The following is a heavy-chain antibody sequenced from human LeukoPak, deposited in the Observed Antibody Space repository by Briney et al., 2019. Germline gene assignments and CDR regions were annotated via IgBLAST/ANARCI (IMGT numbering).Heavy chain of an antibody. CDR2: ISDSGGGT. Sequence: GGSLRLSRAVSGVTLSNYGMSWVRQAPGKGLEWVAGISDSGGGTNYADSVKGRFTISRDNPNNTLFLQMNSLRAEDTAVYFCAKRGVVIRVILVGFHKEAYYFDYWGQGALVTVSS. CDR3: AKRGVVIRVILVGFHKEAYYFDY. D-gene: IGHD3/OR15-3a*01. J-gene: IGHJ4*02. V-gene: IGHV3-23*01. CDR1: GVTLSNYG.